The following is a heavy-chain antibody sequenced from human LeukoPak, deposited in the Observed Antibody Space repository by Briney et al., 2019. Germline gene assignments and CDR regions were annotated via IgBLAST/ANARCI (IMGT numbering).Heavy chain of an antibody. V-gene: IGHV1-2*02. J-gene: IGHJ4*02. Sequence: GASVKVSCKASGYTFTGQFIHWLRQAPGQGLEWMGWIDPPSGAPHYAPKFQDRVTMTRDTSIATAYLEVHRLKSDDTAVYYCARSDFSTGFYLDFWGQGTLISVSS. CDR2: IDPPSGAP. D-gene: IGHD6-19*01. CDR1: GYTFTGQF. CDR3: ARSDFSTGFYLDF.